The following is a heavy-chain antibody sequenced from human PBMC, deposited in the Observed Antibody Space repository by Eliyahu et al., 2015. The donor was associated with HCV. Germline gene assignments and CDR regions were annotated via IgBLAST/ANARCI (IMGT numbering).Heavy chain of an antibody. CDR1: GDTFSSYA. CDR3: ARTPVGSGERHAFDI. J-gene: IGHJ3*02. D-gene: IGHD3-10*01. CDR2: IIPIFGTA. Sequence: QVQLVQSGAEVKKPGSSVKVSCXASGDTFSSYAISWVRQAPGQGLEWMGGIIPIFGTANYAQKFQGRVTITADKSTSTAYMELSSLRSEDTAVYYCARTPVGSGERHAFDIWGQGTMVTVSS. V-gene: IGHV1-69*06.